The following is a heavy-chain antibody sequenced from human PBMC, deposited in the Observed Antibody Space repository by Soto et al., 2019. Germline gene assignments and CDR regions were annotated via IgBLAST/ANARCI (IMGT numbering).Heavy chain of an antibody. J-gene: IGHJ4*02. Sequence: LSLTCTVSGGSVTSGNYYWSWIRQPPGKGLEWIGHIYYSGTTNYNPSLKSRVTISIDASKNQFSLKLSSVTAADTAVYYCARGTVVTPFVDYWGQGTPVTVSS. CDR2: IYYSGTT. CDR3: ARGTVVTPFVDY. V-gene: IGHV4-61*01. CDR1: GGSVTSGNYY. D-gene: IGHD2-21*02.